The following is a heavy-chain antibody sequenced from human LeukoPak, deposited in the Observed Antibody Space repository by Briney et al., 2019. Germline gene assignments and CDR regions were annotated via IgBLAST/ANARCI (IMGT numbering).Heavy chain of an antibody. D-gene: IGHD3-22*01. Sequence: GGSLRLSCTASGYSFSTYWMSWVRQAPGKGLEWVANIKQDGSEKYYVDSVKGRFTISRDNAKNSLYLQMNSLRAEDSAVYYCATYHSSDFFDYWGQGTLVTVSS. CDR2: IKQDGSEK. V-gene: IGHV3-7*01. CDR3: ATYHSSDFFDY. CDR1: GYSFSTYW. J-gene: IGHJ4*02.